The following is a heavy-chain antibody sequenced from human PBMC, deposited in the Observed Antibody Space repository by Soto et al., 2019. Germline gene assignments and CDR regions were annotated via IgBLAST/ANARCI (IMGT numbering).Heavy chain of an antibody. Sequence: EMQLVESGGGLVPPGRSLRLSCAGFGFKFEDYAMHWVRQVPGKGLEWVSYINWNSGKVKYADSVKCRFTISRDNAKNSLYLHMTGLKSADTALYYCAKAGCTDANCHVWALESWGQGTLVSVSS. CDR2: INWNSGKV. V-gene: IGHV3-9*01. CDR3: AKAGCTDANCHVWALES. CDR1: GFKFEDYA. D-gene: IGHD3-16*01. J-gene: IGHJ4*02.